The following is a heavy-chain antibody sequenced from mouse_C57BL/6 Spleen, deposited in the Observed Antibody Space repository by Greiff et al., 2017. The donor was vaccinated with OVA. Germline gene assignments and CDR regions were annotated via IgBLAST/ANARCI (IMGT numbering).Heavy chain of an antibody. D-gene: IGHD2-4*01. V-gene: IGHV1-53*01. CDR3: ARDGGSYYDYDDAMDY. Sequence: QVQLQQPGTELVKPGASVKLSCKASGYTFTSYWMHWVKQRPGQGLEWIGNINPSNGGTNYNEKFKSKATLTVDKSSSTAYMQLSSLTSEDSAVYYCARDGGSYYDYDDAMDYWGQGTSVTVSS. J-gene: IGHJ4*01. CDR2: INPSNGGT. CDR1: GYTFTSYW.